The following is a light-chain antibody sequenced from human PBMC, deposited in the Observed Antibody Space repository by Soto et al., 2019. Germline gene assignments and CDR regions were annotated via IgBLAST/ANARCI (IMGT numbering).Light chain of an antibody. CDR3: QKYTNTNNPWM. Sequence: GDRVTITCRASQTISTWMAWYQQKPGKAPKLLVYDASTLQSGVASRFSGSGSGTEFTLIISGLQPDDSATYYCQKYTNTNNPWMFGQGTKVEI. CDR2: DAS. V-gene: IGKV1-5*01. CDR1: QTISTW. J-gene: IGKJ1*01.